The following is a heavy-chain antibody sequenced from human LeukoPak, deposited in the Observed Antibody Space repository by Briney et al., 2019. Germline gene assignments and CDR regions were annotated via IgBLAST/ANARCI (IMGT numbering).Heavy chain of an antibody. D-gene: IGHD3-3*01. J-gene: IGHJ6*03. CDR3: AKGARFLEWYYYYYYMDV. V-gene: IGHV3-30*02. CDR2: IRYDGSNK. Sequence: GGSLRLSCVASGFTFSSYGMHWVRQAPGKGLEWVAFIRYDGSNKYYADSVKGRFTISRDNSKNTLYLQMNSLRAEDTAVYYCAKGARFLEWYYYYYYMDVWGKGTTVTVSS. CDR1: GFTFSSYG.